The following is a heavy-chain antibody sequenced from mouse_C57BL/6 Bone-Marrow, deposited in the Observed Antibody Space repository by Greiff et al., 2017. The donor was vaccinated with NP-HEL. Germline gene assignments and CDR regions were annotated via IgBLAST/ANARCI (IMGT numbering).Heavy chain of an antibody. CDR2: ILPGSGST. D-gene: IGHD2-3*01. J-gene: IGHJ2*01. CDR1: GYTFTGYW. CDR3: ARSPPSDGYYVYYFDY. Sequence: VQLQESGSELMKPGASVKLSCKATGYTFTGYWIEWVKQRPGHGLEWIGEILPGSGSTNYNEKFKGKATFTADTSSNTAYMQLSSLTTEDSAIYYCARSPPSDGYYVYYFDYWGQGTTLTVSS. V-gene: IGHV1-9*01.